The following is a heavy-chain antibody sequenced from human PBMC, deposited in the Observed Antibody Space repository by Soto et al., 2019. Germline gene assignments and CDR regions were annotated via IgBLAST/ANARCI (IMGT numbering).Heavy chain of an antibody. CDR1: GFTFSSYA. J-gene: IGHJ4*02. CDR3: ARDRQWLLKYYFDY. Sequence: GGSLRLPCAASGFTFSSYAMHWVRQAPGKGLEWVAVISYDGSNKYYADSVKGRFTISRDNSKNTLYLQMNSLRAEDTAVYYCARDRQWLLKYYFDYWGQGTLVTVSS. D-gene: IGHD6-19*01. CDR2: ISYDGSNK. V-gene: IGHV3-30-3*01.